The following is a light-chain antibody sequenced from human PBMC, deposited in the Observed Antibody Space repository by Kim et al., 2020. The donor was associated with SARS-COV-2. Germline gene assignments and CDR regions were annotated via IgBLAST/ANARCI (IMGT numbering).Light chain of an antibody. CDR1: SSNIGSNN. CDR3: AVWDDSLKQGV. Sequence: ELTQPPSASGTPGQMVTISCSGSSSNIGSNNVVWYQQLPGAAPNLLIYSNNQRPSGIPDRFSGSRSGTSASLAISGLQSGDEADYYCAVWDDSLKQGVFGGGTQLTVL. V-gene: IGLV1-44*01. J-gene: IGLJ3*02. CDR2: SNN.